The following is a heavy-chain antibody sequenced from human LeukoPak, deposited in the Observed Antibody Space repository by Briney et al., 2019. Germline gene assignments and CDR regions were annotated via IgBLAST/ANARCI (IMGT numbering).Heavy chain of an antibody. V-gene: IGHV4-4*02. CDR3: ARAGGYDFRLVDY. J-gene: IGHJ4*02. CDR1: GGSISSSNW. D-gene: IGHD5-12*01. Sequence: SGTLSLTCAVSGGSISSSNWWSWVRQPPGKGLEWIGEIYHSGSTNYNPSLKSRVTISVDKSKNQFSLKLSSVTAADTAVYYCARAGGYDFRLVDYWGQGTLVTVSS. CDR2: IYHSGST.